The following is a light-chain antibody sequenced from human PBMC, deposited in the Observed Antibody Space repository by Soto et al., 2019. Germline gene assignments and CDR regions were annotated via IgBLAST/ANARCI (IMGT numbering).Light chain of an antibody. CDR3: QQSYSTLYT. J-gene: IGKJ2*01. V-gene: IGKV1-39*01. Sequence: DIQMTQSPSSLSAFVGDRVTITCRASQSISSYLNWYQQKPGKAPKLLIYAASSLQSGVPSRFSGSRSGTDFTLTISSLQPDDFATYYCQQSYSTLYTFGQGTKLEIK. CDR2: AAS. CDR1: QSISSY.